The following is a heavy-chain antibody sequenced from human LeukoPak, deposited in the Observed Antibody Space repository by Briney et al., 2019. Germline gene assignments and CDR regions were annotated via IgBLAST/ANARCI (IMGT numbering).Heavy chain of an antibody. D-gene: IGHD3-22*01. J-gene: IGHJ4*02. CDR2: ISGSGGST. CDR3: ARDGFYYDSSGPFDY. Sequence: GGSLRLSCAASGFTFSSYAMSWVRQAPGKGLEWVSTISGSGGSTYHADSVKGRFTISRDNSKNTLYLQMNSLRAEDTAVYYCARDGFYYDSSGPFDYWGQGTLVTVSS. CDR1: GFTFSSYA. V-gene: IGHV3-23*01.